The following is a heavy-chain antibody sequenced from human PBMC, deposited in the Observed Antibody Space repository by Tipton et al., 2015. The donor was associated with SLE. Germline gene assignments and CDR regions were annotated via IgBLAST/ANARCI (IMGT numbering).Heavy chain of an antibody. Sequence: TLSLTCNVSGVSISSSYWSWIRQPAGKGLEWIGRIYTSGATDDNPSLKSRVTMSVDMSKNQIFLKMTSVTAADSAVYFCARETGTYYSTWFDSWGQGTLVTVSS. CDR2: IYTSGAT. CDR1: GVSISSSY. D-gene: IGHD1-26*01. V-gene: IGHV4-4*07. CDR3: ARETGTYYSTWFDS. J-gene: IGHJ5*01.